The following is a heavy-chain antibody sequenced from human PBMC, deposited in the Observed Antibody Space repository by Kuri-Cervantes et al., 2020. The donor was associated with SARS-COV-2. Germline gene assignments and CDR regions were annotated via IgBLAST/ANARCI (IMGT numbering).Heavy chain of an antibody. CDR3: AADMAYCGGDCYSNYYYYYGMDV. CDR1: GGTFSSYT. J-gene: IGHJ6*02. V-gene: IGHV1-69*02. D-gene: IGHD2-21*02. CDR2: IIPILGIA. Sequence: SVKVSCKASGGTFSSYTISWVRQAPGQGLEWMGRIIPILGIANYAQKFQGRVTITADKSTSTAYMELGSLRSEDTAVYYCAADMAYCGGDCYSNYYYYYGMDVWGQGTTVTVSS.